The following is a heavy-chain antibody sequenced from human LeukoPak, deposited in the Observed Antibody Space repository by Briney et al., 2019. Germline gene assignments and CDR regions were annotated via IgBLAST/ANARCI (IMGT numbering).Heavy chain of an antibody. J-gene: IGHJ4*02. CDR1: GFTFSTFA. D-gene: IGHD5-18*01. V-gene: IGHV3-23*01. Sequence: GGSLRLSCAASGFTFSTFAMIWVRQPPGKGLGWVSNIFPSGGEIHYADSVRGRFTISRDNSKSILSLQMNSLRAEDTAIYYCATYRQVLLPFESWGQGTLVTVSS. CDR3: ATYRQVLLPFES. CDR2: IFPSGGEI.